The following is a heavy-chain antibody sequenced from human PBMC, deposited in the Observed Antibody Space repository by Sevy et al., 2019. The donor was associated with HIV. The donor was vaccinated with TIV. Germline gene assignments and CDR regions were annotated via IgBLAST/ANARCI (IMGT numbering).Heavy chain of an antibody. CDR2: ISSSSSTI. CDR3: VRGEALAAAYCQYSYYYYYMDV. V-gene: IGHV3-48*02. J-gene: IGHJ6*03. Sequence: GGSLRLSCAASGFTFSSYSMNWVRQAPGKGLEWVSYISSSSSTIYYADSVKGRFTISRDNAKNSLYLQMNSLRDEDTAVYYCVRGEALAAAYCQYSYYYYYMDVWGKGTTVTVSS. D-gene: IGHD6-25*01. CDR1: GFTFSSYS.